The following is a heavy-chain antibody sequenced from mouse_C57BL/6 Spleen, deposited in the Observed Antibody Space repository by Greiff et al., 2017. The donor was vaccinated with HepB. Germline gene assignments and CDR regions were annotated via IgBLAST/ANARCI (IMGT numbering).Heavy chain of an antibody. CDR2: IDPSDSYT. J-gene: IGHJ2*01. D-gene: IGHD3-3*01. Sequence: QVQLQQPGAELVMPGASVKLSCKASGYTFTSYWMHWVKQRPGQGLEWIGEIDPSDSYTNYNQKFKGKSTLTVDKSSSTAYMQLSSLTSEDSAVYYCARGEGTGYYFDYWGQGTTLTVSS. CDR3: ARGEGTGYYFDY. CDR1: GYTFTSYW. V-gene: IGHV1-69*01.